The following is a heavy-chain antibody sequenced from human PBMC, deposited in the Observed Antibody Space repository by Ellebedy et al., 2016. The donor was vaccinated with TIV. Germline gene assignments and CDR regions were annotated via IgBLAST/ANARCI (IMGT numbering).Heavy chain of an antibody. Sequence: GESLKISCQVFGHSFTSYWVGWVRQMPGKGLEWMGIILPANSDIRYSPSFEGQVTISADKSISTAYLQWSSLKASDTAIYYCARTPGYSGNWGLDLWGQGTLVTVSS. J-gene: IGHJ5*02. V-gene: IGHV5-51*01. D-gene: IGHD6-13*01. CDR2: ILPANSDI. CDR1: GHSFTSYW. CDR3: ARTPGYSGNWGLDL.